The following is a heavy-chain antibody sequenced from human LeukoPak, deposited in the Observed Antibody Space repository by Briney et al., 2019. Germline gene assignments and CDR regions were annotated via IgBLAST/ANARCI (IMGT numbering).Heavy chain of an antibody. CDR1: GGSVTSTNW. CDR3: ATETRYYDDSGYYWYFDY. V-gene: IGHV4-4*02. J-gene: IGHJ4*02. CDR2: VHLDGRT. Sequence: SETLSLTCDVSGGSVTSTNWWTWVRQPPGKGLEWIGEVHLDGRTNYNPSLKSRVTISVDKSKNHFSLKLSSVTAADTAVYYCATETRYYDDSGYYWYFDYWGQGTLVTVSS. D-gene: IGHD3-22*01.